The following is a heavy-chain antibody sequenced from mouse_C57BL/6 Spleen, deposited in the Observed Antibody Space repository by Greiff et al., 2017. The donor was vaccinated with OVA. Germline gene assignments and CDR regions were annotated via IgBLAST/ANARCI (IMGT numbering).Heavy chain of an antibody. CDR1: GFTFSSYT. CDR2: ISGGGGNT. V-gene: IGHV5-9*01. D-gene: IGHD3-2*01. CDR3: ASGESSGSYYLDY. Sequence: DVKLVESGGGLVKPGGSLKLSCAASGFTFSSYTMSWVRQTPEKRLEWVATISGGGGNTYYPDSVKGRFTISRDNAKNTLYLQMRSLRAEDTALYYCASGESSGSYYLDYWGQGTAVTVSS. J-gene: IGHJ2*01.